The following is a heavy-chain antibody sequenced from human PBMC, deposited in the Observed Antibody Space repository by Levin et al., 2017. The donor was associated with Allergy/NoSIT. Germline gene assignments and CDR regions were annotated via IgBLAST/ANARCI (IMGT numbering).Heavy chain of an antibody. CDR3: AREGRAYCSGSTCYDNAFDI. V-gene: IGHV3-30-3*01. D-gene: IGHD2-15*01. J-gene: IGHJ3*02. Sequence: GGSLRLSCAASGFTFSDFSFYWVRQAPGKGLEWVAVISYDGSNIYYADSVKGRFTISRDNSRNTLYLQMNSLRAEDTAVYYSAREGRAYCSGSTCYDNAFDIWGQGTMVTVSS. CDR2: ISYDGSNI. CDR1: GFTFSDFS.